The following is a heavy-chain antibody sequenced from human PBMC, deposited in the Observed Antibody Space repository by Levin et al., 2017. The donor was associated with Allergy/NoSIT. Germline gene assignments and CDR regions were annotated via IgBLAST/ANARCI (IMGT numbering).Heavy chain of an antibody. J-gene: IGHJ4*02. Sequence: KGPEWIGYISYSGDTNYNPSLKSRLTISVDTSRNQFSLKLSSVTAADTAVYYCARATRSSLIYYFDFWGQGTLVTVSS. CDR3: ARATRSSLIYYFDF. V-gene: IGHV4-59*01. CDR2: ISYSGDT. D-gene: IGHD1-1*01.